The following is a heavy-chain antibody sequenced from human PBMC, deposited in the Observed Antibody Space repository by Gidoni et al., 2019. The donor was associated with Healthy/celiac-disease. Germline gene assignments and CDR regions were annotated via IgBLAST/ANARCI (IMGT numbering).Heavy chain of an antibody. CDR2: MSGNGGSI. CDR1: GFPFVDYS. D-gene: IGHD3-22*01. V-gene: IGHV3-9*01. Sequence: EVLLVESGGGLVQPGRSLRISCAASGFPFVDYSMHWVRQAPGKGLEWVSGMSGNGGSIGYADSVKGRFTISRDNAKNSLYLQMNSLRAEDTALYYCAKLSPDYYDSSGYLDAFDIWGQGTMVTVSS. CDR3: AKLSPDYYDSSGYLDAFDI. J-gene: IGHJ3*02.